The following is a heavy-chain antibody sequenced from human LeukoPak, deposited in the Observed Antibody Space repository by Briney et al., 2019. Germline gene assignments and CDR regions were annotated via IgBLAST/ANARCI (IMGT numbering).Heavy chain of an antibody. CDR3: ARVYQSAEDYFDY. Sequence: PSETLSLTCTVSGGSIDGYYWSWIGQPPGKGLEWIGYIYYTGSTEYHPSLKSRVTISLYTSKNQFSLKLTSVTAADTAVYYCARVYQSAEDYFDYWGQGNLVSVSS. CDR2: IYYTGST. J-gene: IGHJ4*02. V-gene: IGHV4-59*01. CDR1: GGSIDGYY. D-gene: IGHD2-2*01.